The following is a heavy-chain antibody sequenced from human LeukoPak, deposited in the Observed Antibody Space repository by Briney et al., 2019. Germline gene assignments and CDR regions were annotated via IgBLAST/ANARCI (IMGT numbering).Heavy chain of an antibody. V-gene: IGHV4-39*07. CDR1: GGSISSSSYY. CDR2: IYYSGST. J-gene: IGHJ6*02. D-gene: IGHD5-12*01. Sequence: SGTLSLTCTVSGGSISSSSYYWGWIRQPPGKGLEWIGSIYYSGSTYYNPSLKSRVTISVDTSKNQFSLKLSSVTAADTAVYYCARGAVDIVASGAYYYYGMDVWGQGTTVTVSS. CDR3: ARGAVDIVASGAYYYYGMDV.